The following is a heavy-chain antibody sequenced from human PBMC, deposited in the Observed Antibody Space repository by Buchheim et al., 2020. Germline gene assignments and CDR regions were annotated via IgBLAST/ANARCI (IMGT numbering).Heavy chain of an antibody. V-gene: IGHV3-7*01. J-gene: IGHJ4*02. CDR2: IEGDGVKI. CDR3: AVGAHY. Sequence: DVQLVESGGGLVQSGGSLRLSCEASGFIFDNFWMTWVRQAQGKGLEWVASIEGDGVKIYYGDAVKGRFAISRDNSKTSLFLQMDDLRSDDTAVYYCAVGAHYWGQGT. CDR1: GFIFDNFW. D-gene: IGHD1-26*01.